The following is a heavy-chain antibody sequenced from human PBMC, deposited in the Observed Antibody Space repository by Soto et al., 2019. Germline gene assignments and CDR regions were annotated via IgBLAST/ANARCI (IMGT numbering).Heavy chain of an antibody. V-gene: IGHV3-53*01. D-gene: IGHD3-9*01. CDR2: IYSGGST. CDR3: ARGQGYDILTGYGYYYGMDV. J-gene: IGHJ6*02. CDR1: GFTVSSNY. Sequence: PGGSLRLSCVASGFTVSSNYMSWVRQAPGKGLEWVSVIYSGGSTYYADSVKGRFTISRDNSKNTLYLQMNSLRAEDTAVYYCARGQGYDILTGYGYYYGMDVWGQGTAVTVSS.